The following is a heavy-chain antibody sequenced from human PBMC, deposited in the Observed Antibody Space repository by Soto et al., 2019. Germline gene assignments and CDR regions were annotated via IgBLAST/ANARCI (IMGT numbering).Heavy chain of an antibody. CDR2: VSANGDTT. J-gene: IGHJ4*02. Sequence: EVQLMESGGGLVQPGGSLRLSCAASGFSYSRYAMSWVRQAPGKGLEWVSGVSANGDTTNYADSVKGRFTISRDNSKNTVDLQMSSLSPEDAAVYYCVEGRGEGYCTGGSCSFDNWGQGTLVTVSS. V-gene: IGHV3-23*01. CDR1: GFSYSRYA. CDR3: VEGRGEGYCTGGSCSFDN. D-gene: IGHD2-8*02.